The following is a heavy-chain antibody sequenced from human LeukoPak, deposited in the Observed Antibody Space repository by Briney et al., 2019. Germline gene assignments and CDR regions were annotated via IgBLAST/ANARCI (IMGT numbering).Heavy chain of an antibody. D-gene: IGHD3-3*01. J-gene: IGHJ4*02. CDR1: GFTFSSYW. Sequence: GGSLRLSCAASGFTFSSYWMSWVRQAPGKGLEWVANIKQDGSEKYYVDSVKGRFTISRDNAKNSLYLQMNSLRAEDTAVYYCARIQTLFLEWLFVEGQPGDFDYWGQGTLVTVSS. CDR2: IKQDGSEK. CDR3: ARIQTLFLEWLFVEGQPGDFDY. V-gene: IGHV3-7*01.